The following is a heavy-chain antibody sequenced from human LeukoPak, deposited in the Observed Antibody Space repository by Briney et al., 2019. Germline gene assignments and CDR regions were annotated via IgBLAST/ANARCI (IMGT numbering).Heavy chain of an antibody. D-gene: IGHD3-16*01. Sequence: GESLKISCQCSGYTFSTYWIGWVRQMPAKGLEWVGIIYPGDSDTRYSPSFQGQVTISADKSISTAYLQWSSLKASDTAMYFVGGGRGKDDYWGQGTLVTVSS. CDR3: GGGRGKDDY. J-gene: IGHJ4*02. CDR2: IYPGDSDT. V-gene: IGHV5-51*01. CDR1: GYTFSTYW.